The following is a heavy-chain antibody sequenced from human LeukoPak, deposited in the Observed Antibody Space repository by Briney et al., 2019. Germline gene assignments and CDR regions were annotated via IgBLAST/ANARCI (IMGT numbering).Heavy chain of an antibody. J-gene: IGHJ4*02. CDR1: GGPFSSYA. Sequence: SVKVSCESSGGPFSSYAISWVRPAPGPGLEWMGGIIPIFGTANYAQKFQGRVTITADESTSTAYMELSSLRSEDTAVYYCARDDRVWFGDWGQGTLVTVSS. CDR2: IIPIFGTA. D-gene: IGHD3-10*01. CDR3: ARDDRVWFGD. V-gene: IGHV1-69*13.